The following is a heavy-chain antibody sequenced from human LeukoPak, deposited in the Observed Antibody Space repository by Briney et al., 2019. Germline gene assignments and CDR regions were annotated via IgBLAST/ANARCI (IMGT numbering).Heavy chain of an antibody. J-gene: IGHJ4*02. Sequence: GASVKVSCKASGYTFTSYGISWVRQAPGQGLEWMGWISAYNGNTNYAQKLQGRVTMTTDTSTSTAYMELRSLRSDDTAVYYCARDIGWWEYCSGGSCYSSGLGKYYFDYWGQGTLVTVSS. D-gene: IGHD2-15*01. CDR3: ARDIGWWEYCSGGSCYSSGLGKYYFDY. CDR1: GYTFTSYG. CDR2: ISAYNGNT. V-gene: IGHV1-18*01.